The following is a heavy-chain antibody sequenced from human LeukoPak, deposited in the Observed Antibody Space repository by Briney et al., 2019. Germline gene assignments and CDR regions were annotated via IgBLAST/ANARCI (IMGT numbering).Heavy chain of an antibody. J-gene: IGHJ4*02. CDR1: GFIFSNYI. Sequence: GGSLRLSCAASGFIFSNYIVTWVRQAPGRGLGWVSSISGSGGSRYYGDSVKGRFTISRDNSKNTVYLQLNSLRAEDTAVYYCAKVSTETYYDYWGQGTLVTVSS. CDR3: AKVSTETYYDY. CDR2: ISGSGGSR. V-gene: IGHV3-23*01. D-gene: IGHD1-1*01.